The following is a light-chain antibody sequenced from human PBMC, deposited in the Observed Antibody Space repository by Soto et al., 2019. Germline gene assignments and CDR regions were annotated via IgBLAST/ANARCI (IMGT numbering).Light chain of an antibody. V-gene: IGLV2-14*03. Sequence: QSVLTQPASVSGSPGQSITISCTGSSSDIGGYEYVSWYQQHPNKAPKLIVYDVSNRPSGISFRFSGSKTGNTASLTISGLQAEDEADYYCRSYTSSATYVFGSGTKLTVL. CDR2: DVS. CDR1: SSDIGGYEY. CDR3: RSYTSSATYV. J-gene: IGLJ1*01.